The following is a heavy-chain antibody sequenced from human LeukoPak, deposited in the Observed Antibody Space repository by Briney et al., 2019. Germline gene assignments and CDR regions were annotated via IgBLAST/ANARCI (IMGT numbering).Heavy chain of an antibody. Sequence: SETLSLTCTVSGGSIISSSFWWGWIRQPPGKGLEWIGSIYYSGVSYYNTSLKSRVTISVDTSKNQFSLRLSSVTAADTAVYYCARHDNMITFGGVIGPGDYFDYWGQGTLVAVSS. D-gene: IGHD3-16*02. V-gene: IGHV4-39*01. CDR1: GGSIISSSFW. J-gene: IGHJ4*02. CDR3: ARHDNMITFGGVIGPGDYFDY. CDR2: IYYSGVS.